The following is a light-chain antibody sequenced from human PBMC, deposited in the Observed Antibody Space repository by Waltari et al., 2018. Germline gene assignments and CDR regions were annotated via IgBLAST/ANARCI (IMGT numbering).Light chain of an antibody. CDR1: RSVLYTSNNKNY. Sequence: DIVMTQSPESLAVSLGERANINCKTSRSVLYTSNNKNYLAWYRQKPGQPPKLLIYWASTREHGVPDRISGSGSGTDFTLTISSLQAEDVAVYYCQQYYSIPITFGQGTRLEIK. V-gene: IGKV4-1*01. CDR2: WAS. J-gene: IGKJ5*01. CDR3: QQYYSIPIT.